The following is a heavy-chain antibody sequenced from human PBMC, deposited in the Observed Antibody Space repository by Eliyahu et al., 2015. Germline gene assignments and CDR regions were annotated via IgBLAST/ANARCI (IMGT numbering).Heavy chain of an antibody. CDR2: INHSGST. D-gene: IGHD3-10*01. CDR3: ARGERGSGRLYYFDY. Sequence: GLEWIGEINHSGSTNYNPSLKSRVTISVDTSKNQFSLKLSSVTAADTAVYYCARGERGSGRLYYFDYWGQGTLVTVSS. V-gene: IGHV4-34*01. J-gene: IGHJ4*02.